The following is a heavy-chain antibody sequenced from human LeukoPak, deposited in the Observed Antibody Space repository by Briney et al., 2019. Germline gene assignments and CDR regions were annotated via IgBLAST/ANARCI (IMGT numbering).Heavy chain of an antibody. D-gene: IGHD4-23*01. CDR3: ARDPTVGRYYYYGMDV. V-gene: IGHV3-30-3*01. J-gene: IGHJ6*02. Sequence: GGSLRLSCAASGFTFSSYAMHWVRQAPGKGLEWVAVISYDGSNKYYADSVKGRFTISRDNSKNTLYLQMNSLRAEETAVYYCARDPTVGRYYYYGMDVWGQGTTVTVSS. CDR1: GFTFSSYA. CDR2: ISYDGSNK.